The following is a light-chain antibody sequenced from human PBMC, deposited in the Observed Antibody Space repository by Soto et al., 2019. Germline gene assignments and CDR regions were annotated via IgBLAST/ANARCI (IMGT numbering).Light chain of an antibody. V-gene: IGKV3-20*01. Sequence: EIVLTQSPGTLSLSPGERATLSCRASQSVSSRLAWYQQRPGQAPRLLISGASSRATGIPDRFSGGGSGTDFTLTISRLEPEDFALYYCQHYAHNSPITFGQGTRLEIK. J-gene: IGKJ5*01. CDR2: GAS. CDR1: QSVSSR. CDR3: QHYAHNSPIT.